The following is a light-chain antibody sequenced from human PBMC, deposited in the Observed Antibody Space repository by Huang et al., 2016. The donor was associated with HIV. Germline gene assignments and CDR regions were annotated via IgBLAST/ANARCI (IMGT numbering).Light chain of an antibody. CDR1: QSVSSY. Sequence: EIVLTQSPATMSLSLGERATLSCRVTQSVSSYGSWYQQKPGQAPRLLIYEASNRAAGIPARFSGSGAETDFTLTIGSLEPEDFAVYYCQHRSNWPPYTFGQGTKLEIK. CDR3: QHRSNWPPYT. J-gene: IGKJ2*01. CDR2: EAS. V-gene: IGKV3-11*01.